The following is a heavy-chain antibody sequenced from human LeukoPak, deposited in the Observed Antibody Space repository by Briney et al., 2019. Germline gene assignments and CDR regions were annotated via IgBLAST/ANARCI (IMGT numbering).Heavy chain of an antibody. CDR3: ARHRHNGDHGY. V-gene: IGHV4-39*01. CDR1: GGSISSSTFY. J-gene: IGHJ4*02. D-gene: IGHD4-17*01. Sequence: ISTVSGGSISSSTFYWDWVRQPPGKGLEWIGSIHYSGTTYYSPSLKSRVTISADTSKNQFSLKLSSVTAADTAVYYCARHRHNGDHGYWGQGILVTVSS. CDR2: IHYSGTT.